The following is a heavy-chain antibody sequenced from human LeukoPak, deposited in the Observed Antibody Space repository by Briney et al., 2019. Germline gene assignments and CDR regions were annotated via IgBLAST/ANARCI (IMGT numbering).Heavy chain of an antibody. CDR3: ARGEQQLVPFDY. D-gene: IGHD6-13*01. Sequence: SETLSLTCTASGGSISSYYWSWIRQPPGKGLEWIGYIYYSGSTNYNPSLKSRVTISVDTSKNQFSLKLSSVTAADTAVYYCARGEQQLVPFDYWGQGTLVTVSS. CDR1: GGSISSYY. CDR2: IYYSGST. V-gene: IGHV4-59*01. J-gene: IGHJ4*02.